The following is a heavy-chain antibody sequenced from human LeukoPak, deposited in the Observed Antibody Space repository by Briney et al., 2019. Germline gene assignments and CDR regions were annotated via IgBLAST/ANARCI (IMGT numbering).Heavy chain of an antibody. V-gene: IGHV3-23*01. D-gene: IGHD3-10*01. CDR3: AKDRGVIMASGDFEY. CDR1: GFTFSSYA. CDR2: ISGSGGST. J-gene: IGHJ4*02. Sequence: GGSLRLSCAASGFTFSSYAMSWVRQAPGKGQEWVSAISGSGGSTYYADSVKGRFTISTDNSKNTLYLQMNSLRAEDTAVYYCAKDRGVIMASGDFEYWGQGTLVTVSS.